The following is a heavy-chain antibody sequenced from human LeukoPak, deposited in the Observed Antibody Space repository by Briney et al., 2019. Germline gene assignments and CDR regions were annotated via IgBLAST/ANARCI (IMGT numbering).Heavy chain of an antibody. J-gene: IGHJ4*02. CDR1: GFTFSDYY. D-gene: IGHD5-12*01. CDR2: ISSSSSYT. CDR3: ARDSGYGGYSDY. V-gene: IGHV3-11*05. Sequence: GGSLRLSCAASGFTFSDYYMSWIRQAPGKGLEWVSYISSSSSYTDYADSVKGRFTISRDNAKNSLNLQMNSLRAEDTAVYYCARDSGYGGYSDYWGQGTLVTVSS.